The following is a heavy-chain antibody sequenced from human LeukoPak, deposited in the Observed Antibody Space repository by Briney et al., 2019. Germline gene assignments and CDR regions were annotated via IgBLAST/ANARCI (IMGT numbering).Heavy chain of an antibody. CDR3: ARSYDFWSGSVDY. J-gene: IGHJ4*02. D-gene: IGHD3-3*01. V-gene: IGHV3-21*01. CDR1: GFTFSSYS. CDR2: ISSSSSYI. Sequence: GGSLRLSCAAPGFTFSSYSMNWVRQAPGKGLEWVSSISSSSSYIYYADSVKGRFTISRDNAKNSLYLQMNSLRAEDTAVYYCARSYDFWSGSVDYWGQGTLVTVSS.